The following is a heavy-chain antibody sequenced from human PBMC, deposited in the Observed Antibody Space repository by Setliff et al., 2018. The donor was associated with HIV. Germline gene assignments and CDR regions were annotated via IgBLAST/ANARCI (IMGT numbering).Heavy chain of an antibody. Sequence: GGSLRLSCEASGFPFSVHGMHWVRQSPGKGLEWVAYISAGSSLIYYVESVKGRFTIPRDNAKNSLYLQMNTLRTEDTAVYYCARDSGTVGADDYWGQGTLVTVSS. CDR3: ARDSGTVGADDY. V-gene: IGHV3-48*01. CDR2: ISAGSSLI. J-gene: IGHJ4*02. CDR1: GFPFSVHG. D-gene: IGHD1-26*01.